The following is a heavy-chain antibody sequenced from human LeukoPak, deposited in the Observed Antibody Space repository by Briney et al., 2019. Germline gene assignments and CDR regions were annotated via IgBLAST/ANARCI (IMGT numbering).Heavy chain of an antibody. V-gene: IGHV3-33*01. CDR1: GFTFSSYG. J-gene: IGHJ3*02. CDR3: ARELALRDAFDI. D-gene: IGHD4-17*01. CDR2: IWYDGSNK. Sequence: GRSLRFSCAASGFTFSSYGMHWVRQAPGKGLEWVAVIWYDGSNKYYADSVKGRFTISRDNSKNTLYLQMNSLRAEDTAVYYCARELALRDAFDIWGQGTMVTVSS.